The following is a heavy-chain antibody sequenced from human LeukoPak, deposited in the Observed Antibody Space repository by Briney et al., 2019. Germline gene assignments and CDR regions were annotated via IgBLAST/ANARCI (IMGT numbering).Heavy chain of an antibody. CDR2: IYSGGST. CDR3: ARDRGYSYGLV. CDR1: GFIFGSYS. D-gene: IGHD5-18*01. Sequence: GGSLRLSCTGSGFIFGSYSMNWVRQAPGKGLEWVSVIYSGGSTYYADSVKGRFTISRDNSKNTLYLQMNSLRAEDTAVYYCARDRGYSYGLVWGQGTLVTVSS. V-gene: IGHV3-53*01. J-gene: IGHJ4*02.